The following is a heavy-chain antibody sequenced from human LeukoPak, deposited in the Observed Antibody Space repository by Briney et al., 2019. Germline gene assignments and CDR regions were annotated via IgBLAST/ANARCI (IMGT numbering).Heavy chain of an antibody. V-gene: IGHV5-51*01. CDR3: ARHRDVLLWFGELLPDAFDI. CDR1: GYSFTSYW. D-gene: IGHD3-10*01. Sequence: GESLKISCKGSGYSFTSYWIGWVRQMPGKGLEWMGIIYPGDSDTRYSPSFQGQVTISADKSISTAYLQWSSLKASDTAMYYCARHRDVLLWFGELLPDAFDIWGQGTMVTVSS. CDR2: IYPGDSDT. J-gene: IGHJ3*02.